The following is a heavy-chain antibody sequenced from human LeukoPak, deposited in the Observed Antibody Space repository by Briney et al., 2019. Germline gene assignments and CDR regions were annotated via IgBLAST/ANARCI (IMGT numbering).Heavy chain of an antibody. Sequence: ASVKVSCKTSGYSFTGYYIHWVRQAPGQGLEWMGWINPNSGGTNYAQKFQGWVTMTRDTSISTAYMELSRLRSDDTAVYYCAREIGIAVAGTILGYYFDYWGQGTLVTVSS. CDR3: AREIGIAVAGTILGYYFDY. J-gene: IGHJ4*02. CDR1: GYSFTGYY. CDR2: INPNSGGT. D-gene: IGHD6-19*01. V-gene: IGHV1-2*04.